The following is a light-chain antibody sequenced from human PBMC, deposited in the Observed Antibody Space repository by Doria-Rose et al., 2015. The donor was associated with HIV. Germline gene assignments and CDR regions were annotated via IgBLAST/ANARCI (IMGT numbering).Light chain of an antibody. CDR1: H. CDR3: CSYAGTPLV. V-gene: IGLV2-23*02. CDR2: EVT. Sequence: HVSWYQPHPCTSPKLMIYEVTKRPSGVSYRFSGSKSGNTASLTISGLQAEDEADYYCCSYAGTPLVFGSGTKVTVL. J-gene: IGLJ1*01.